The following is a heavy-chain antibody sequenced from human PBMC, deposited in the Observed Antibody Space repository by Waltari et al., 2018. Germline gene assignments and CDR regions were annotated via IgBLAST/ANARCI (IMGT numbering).Heavy chain of an antibody. CDR2: INHSGST. D-gene: IGHD3-22*01. Sequence: QVQLQQWGAGLLKPSETLSLTCAVYGGSFSGYYWSWIRQPPGKGLEWNGEINHSGSTNYNPSLKSRVTISVDTSKNQFSLKLSSVTAADTAVYYCARGPYYYDSSGPAPFDYWGQGTLVTVSS. V-gene: IGHV4-34*01. J-gene: IGHJ4*02. CDR1: GGSFSGYY. CDR3: ARGPYYYDSSGPAPFDY.